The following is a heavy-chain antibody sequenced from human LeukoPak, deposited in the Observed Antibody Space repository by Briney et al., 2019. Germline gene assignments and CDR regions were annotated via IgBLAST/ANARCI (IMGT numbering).Heavy chain of an antibody. J-gene: IGHJ4*02. CDR2: INHSGYT. V-gene: IGHV4-34*01. D-gene: IGHD2-21*02. CDR3: TRVTAGHDY. Sequence: NPSETLSLTCAVSGVSFDDYYWSWVRQTPGKGLEWIGEINHSGYTNDSPSLKSRVTLSIDTSRKQFSLNLRSVTVADTGIYYCTRVTAGHDYWGQGTLVTVSS. CDR1: GVSFDDYY.